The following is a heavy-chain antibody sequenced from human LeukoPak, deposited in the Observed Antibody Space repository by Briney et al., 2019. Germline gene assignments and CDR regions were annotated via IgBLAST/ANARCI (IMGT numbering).Heavy chain of an antibody. CDR2: IYPGYSDT. CDR3: ARRRWADAFDI. D-gene: IGHD4-23*01. J-gene: IGHJ3*02. Sequence: GESLKISCKGSGYSFTNYWIGWVRQMPGKGLEWMGLIYPGYSDTTYSPSFQGQVTISADKSISTAYLQWNSLKASDTAMYYCARRRWADAFDIWGQGTMVTVSS. CDR1: GYSFTNYW. V-gene: IGHV5-51*01.